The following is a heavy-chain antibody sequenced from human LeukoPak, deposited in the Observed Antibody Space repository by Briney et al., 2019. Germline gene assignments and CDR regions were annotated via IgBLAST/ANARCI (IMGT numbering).Heavy chain of an antibody. D-gene: IGHD5-12*01. CDR2: IYPSGNT. Sequence: SETLSLTCTVSGGSVSSYYWSWIRQPAGKGLEWIGRIYPSGNTNYNPSLKSRVTMSADTSKNQFFLKLSSVTAADTAVYYCAGDHGYSNRWYYFDYWGQGTLVTVS. CDR1: GGSVSSYY. J-gene: IGHJ4*02. CDR3: AGDHGYSNRWYYFDY. V-gene: IGHV4-4*07.